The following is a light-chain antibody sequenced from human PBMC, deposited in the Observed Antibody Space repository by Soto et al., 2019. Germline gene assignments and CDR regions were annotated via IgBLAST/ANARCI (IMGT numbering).Light chain of an antibody. CDR2: GIS. CDR1: HSINSN. V-gene: IGKV3-15*01. J-gene: IGKJ5*01. CDR3: QQHSQWPIT. Sequence: EIVMTQSPGTLSLSPGETATLSCRASHSINSNYLAWYQQKPGQAPRLLIYGISTRAADIPARFSGSGSGTEFTLTISSLQSEDFAFYYCQQHSQWPITFGQGTRLEIK.